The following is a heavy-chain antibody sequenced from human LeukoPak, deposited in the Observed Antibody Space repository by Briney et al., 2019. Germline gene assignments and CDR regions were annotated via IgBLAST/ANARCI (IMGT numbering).Heavy chain of an antibody. CDR3: AIHHRSAYYEVDY. J-gene: IGHJ4*02. Sequence: SGTLSLTCAVYGGSFSDYYWGWIRQPPGRGLEWIGTIYYSGSTSYNPSLKSRVTMSVDTSKNQFSLKLNSVTAADTAVYYCAIHHRSAYYEVDYWDQGTLVTVSS. D-gene: IGHD1-26*01. CDR1: GGSFSDYY. V-gene: IGHV4-39*01. CDR2: IYYSGST.